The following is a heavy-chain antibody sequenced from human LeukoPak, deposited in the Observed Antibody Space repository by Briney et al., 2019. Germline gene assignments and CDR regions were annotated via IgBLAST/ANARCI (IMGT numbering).Heavy chain of an antibody. CDR2: ISGSSNVI. V-gene: IGHV3-48*02. Sequence: GGSLRLSCAASGFTFSDYGISWVRQAPGKGLEWISYISGSSNVIYYADSVKGRFTISRDNAKNSLYLQMNSPRYDDTAVYYCARDRAAEWFQNWGQGTLVIVSS. CDR1: GFTFSDYG. J-gene: IGHJ1*01. D-gene: IGHD6-13*01. CDR3: ARDRAAEWFQN.